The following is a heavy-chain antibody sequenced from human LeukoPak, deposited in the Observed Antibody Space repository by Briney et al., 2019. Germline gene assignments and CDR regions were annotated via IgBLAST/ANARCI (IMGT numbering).Heavy chain of an antibody. CDR2: ISAYNGNT. J-gene: IGHJ4*02. V-gene: IGHV1-18*01. D-gene: IGHD3-16*01. CDR1: GYTFTSYG. Sequence: GASVKVSCKASGYTFTSYGISWVRQAPGQGLEWMGWISAYNGNTSYAQKLQGRVTMTTDTSTSTAYMELRSLRSDDTAVYYCARGVWSYVWGSYAYYFDYWGQGTLVTVSS. CDR3: ARGVWSYVWGSYAYYFDY.